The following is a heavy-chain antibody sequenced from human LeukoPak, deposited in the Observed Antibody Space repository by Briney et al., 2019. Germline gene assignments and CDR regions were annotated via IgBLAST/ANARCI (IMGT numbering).Heavy chain of an antibody. D-gene: IGHD6-25*01. CDR3: VRGAKCSGGGCDSKEYVYYFDY. J-gene: IGHJ4*02. CDR1: GYTFSNND. CDR2: MNPISGNT. V-gene: IGHV1-8*03. Sequence: GASVKVSCKASGYTFSNNDINWVRQATGQGLEWMGWMNPISGNTGCAQKFQGRVTISRSTSISTAYMELSSLRSDDTAVYYCVRGAKCSGGGCDSKEYVYYFDYWGQGTLVTVSS.